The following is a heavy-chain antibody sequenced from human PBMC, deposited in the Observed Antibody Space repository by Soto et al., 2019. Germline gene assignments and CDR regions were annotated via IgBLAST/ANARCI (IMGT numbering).Heavy chain of an antibody. CDR2: IYPGDSNT. CDR3: TRHGVASI. Sequence: EPLKISCKGSVYSFSDYWITWVRQMPGKGLEWMGVIYPGDSNTKYSPAFQGQVTMSADESISTAYLQWNSLKASDTAMYYCTRHGVASIWGQGTMVNVSS. J-gene: IGHJ3*02. V-gene: IGHV5-51*01. CDR1: VYSFSDYW.